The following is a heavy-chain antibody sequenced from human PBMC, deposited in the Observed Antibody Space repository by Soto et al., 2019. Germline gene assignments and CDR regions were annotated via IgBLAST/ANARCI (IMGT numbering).Heavy chain of an antibody. CDR1: GYTFTRYT. CDR2: INPDNGNT. V-gene: IGHV1-3*01. Sequence: QVQLVQSGAEVKKPGASVKISCKASGYTFTRYTMNWVRQAPGQRLEWMGWINPDNGNTKSSQKFQDRVIITRDTSASTAYIEPSHPKTEENALDFLAKGNATGQVGPWGQGTLVT. D-gene: IGHD2-8*01. J-gene: IGHJ5*02. CDR3: AKGNATGQVGP.